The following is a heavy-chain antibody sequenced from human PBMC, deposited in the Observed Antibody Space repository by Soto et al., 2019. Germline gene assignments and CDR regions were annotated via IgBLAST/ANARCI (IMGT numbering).Heavy chain of an antibody. Sequence: QVQLVQSGAEVKKPGSSVKVSCKASGGTFSIYTFNWVRQAPGQGLEWMGGIIPILGRGNYAQKFQDRVTIIADESTTTVYMAVSSLRSEATAVYFCARDDGGRGYLDSWGQGTLVTVSS. CDR2: IIPILGRG. V-gene: IGHV1-69*16. D-gene: IGHD3-10*01. J-gene: IGHJ4*02. CDR1: GGTFSIYT. CDR3: ARDDGGRGYLDS.